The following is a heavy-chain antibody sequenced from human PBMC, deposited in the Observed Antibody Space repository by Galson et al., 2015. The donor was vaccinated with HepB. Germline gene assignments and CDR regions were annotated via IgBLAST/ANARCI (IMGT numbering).Heavy chain of an antibody. V-gene: IGHV1-3*01. CDR1: GYTFTSYA. CDR2: INAGNGNT. J-gene: IGHJ3*02. Sequence: SVKVSCKASGYTFTSYAMHWVRQAPGQRLEWMGWINAGNGNTKYSQKFQGRVTITRDTSAGTAYMELSSLRSEDTAVYYCARGAQWLRGAFDIWGQGTMVTVSS. D-gene: IGHD5-12*01. CDR3: ARGAQWLRGAFDI.